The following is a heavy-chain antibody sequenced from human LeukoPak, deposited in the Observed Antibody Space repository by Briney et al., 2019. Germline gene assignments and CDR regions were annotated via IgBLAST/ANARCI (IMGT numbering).Heavy chain of an antibody. J-gene: IGHJ4*02. Sequence: GGSLRLSCAASGFTFSSYSMNWVRQAPGKGLEWVSSISSSSSYIYYADSVKGRFTISRDNAKNSLYQQMNSLRAEDTAVYYCARDRGYSYGRARYFDYWGQGTLVTVSS. CDR3: ARDRGYSYGRARYFDY. D-gene: IGHD5-18*01. CDR2: ISSSSSYI. CDR1: GFTFSSYS. V-gene: IGHV3-21*01.